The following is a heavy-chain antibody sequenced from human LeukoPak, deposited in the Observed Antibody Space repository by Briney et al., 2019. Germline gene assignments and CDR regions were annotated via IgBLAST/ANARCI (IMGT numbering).Heavy chain of an antibody. CDR1: GGSISSYY. Sequence: SETLSLTCTVSGGSISSYYWSWIRQPAGKGLEWIGRIYTSGSTNYNPSLKSRVTMSVDTSKNQFSLKLSSVTAADTAVYYCARDVPLRIAAAGTDYYYYMDVWGKGTTVTVSS. CDR2: IYTSGST. J-gene: IGHJ6*03. CDR3: ARDVPLRIAAAGTDYYYYMDV. V-gene: IGHV4-4*07. D-gene: IGHD6-13*01.